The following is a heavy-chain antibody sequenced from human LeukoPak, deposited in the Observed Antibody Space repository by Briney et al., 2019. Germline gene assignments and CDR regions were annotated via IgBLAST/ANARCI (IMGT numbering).Heavy chain of an antibody. D-gene: IGHD3-10*01. Sequence: GGSLRLSCAASGFTFSSYSMNWVRQAPGKGLEWVSSISSSSSYIYYADSVKGRFTISRDNAKNSLYLQMNSLRVEDTAIYYCAKDRFASGSYDYWAQGTLVTVSS. CDR3: AKDRFASGSYDY. V-gene: IGHV3-21*04. CDR2: ISSSSSYI. J-gene: IGHJ4*01. CDR1: GFTFSSYS.